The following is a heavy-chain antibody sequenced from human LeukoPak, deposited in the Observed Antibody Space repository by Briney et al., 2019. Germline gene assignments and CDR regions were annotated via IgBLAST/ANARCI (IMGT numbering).Heavy chain of an antibody. D-gene: IGHD3-10*01. CDR2: INPNSGGT. CDR3: ARGALWFGELSFDY. J-gene: IGHJ4*02. Sequence: ASVKVSCKASGYTFTCYYMHWVRQAPGQGLEWMGWINPNSGGTDYAQKFQGRVTMTRDTSISTAYMELSRLRSDDTAVYYCARGALWFGELSFDYWGQGTLVTVSS. CDR1: GYTFTCYY. V-gene: IGHV1-2*02.